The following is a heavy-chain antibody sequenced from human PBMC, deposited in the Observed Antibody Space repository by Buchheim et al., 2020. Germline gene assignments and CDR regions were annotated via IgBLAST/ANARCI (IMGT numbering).Heavy chain of an antibody. Sequence: QVQLVESGGGVVQPGRSLRLSCAASGFTFSSYGMHWVRQAPGKGLEWVAVISYDGRNKYYADSVKGRFTISRDNSKNTLYLQMNSLRAEDTAVYYCAKDIGYDSSGYYSPLDYWGQGTL. J-gene: IGHJ4*02. CDR2: ISYDGRNK. CDR3: AKDIGYDSSGYYSPLDY. D-gene: IGHD3-22*01. CDR1: GFTFSSYG. V-gene: IGHV3-30*18.